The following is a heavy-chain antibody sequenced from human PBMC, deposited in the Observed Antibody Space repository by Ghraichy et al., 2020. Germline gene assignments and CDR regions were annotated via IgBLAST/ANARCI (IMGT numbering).Heavy chain of an antibody. J-gene: IGHJ4*02. V-gene: IGHV3-23*01. Sequence: GGSLRLSCATSGFTFSTYDMSWVRQAPGKGLEWVSAISGTTRGSLKTYYADSVKGRFTISRDDSKNALYLQMTSLRAEDSAVYFCAKALRDSSFDYWGLGPWSPSRQ. CDR1: GFTFSTYD. CDR2: ISGTTRGSLKT. D-gene: IGHD3-16*01. CDR3: AKALRDSSFDY.